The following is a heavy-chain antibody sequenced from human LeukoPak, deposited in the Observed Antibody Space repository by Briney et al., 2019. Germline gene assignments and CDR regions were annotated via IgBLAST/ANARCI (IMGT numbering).Heavy chain of an antibody. CDR1: GDSISSTAYY. J-gene: IGHJ4*02. V-gene: IGHV4-39*01. CDR2: IYYSGTT. D-gene: IGHD5-18*01. CDR3: ARHSRGYNYGGVVDY. Sequence: SETLSLTCTLSGDSISSTAYYWDWLRQPPGKGREWIGSIYYSGTTYYNPSLESRVTVSVDTSKNHFSLRLSSVTAADTAVYYCARHSRGYNYGGVVDYWGQGHLVSVSS.